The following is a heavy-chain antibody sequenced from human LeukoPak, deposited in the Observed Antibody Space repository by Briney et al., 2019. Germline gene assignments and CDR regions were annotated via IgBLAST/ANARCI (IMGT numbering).Heavy chain of an antibody. CDR2: ITTNNGNT. D-gene: IGHD2-2*02. J-gene: IGHJ6*03. CDR1: VYTFTSYV. CDR3: ARADYCSSTSCYNSYMDV. Sequence: ASVKVSCKASVYTFTSYVISWVRQAPGQGLEWMGWITTNNGNTYYAQKLQGRVTMTTDTYTTTAYMELRSLRSDDTAVYYCARADYCSSTSCYNSYMDVWGKGTTVTVSS. V-gene: IGHV1-18*01.